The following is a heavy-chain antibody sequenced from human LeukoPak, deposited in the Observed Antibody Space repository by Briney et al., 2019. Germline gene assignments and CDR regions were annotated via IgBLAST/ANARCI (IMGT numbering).Heavy chain of an antibody. CDR3: ARDSTYYYDSSGYYYSSTYYFDY. CDR1: GFTFSSYW. Sequence: GGSLRLSCAASGFTFSSYWMSWVRQAPGKGLEWVANIKQDGSEKYYVDSVKGRFTISRDNAKNSLYLQMNSLRAEDTAVYYCARDSTYYYDSSGYYYSSTYYFDYWGQGTLVTVSS. V-gene: IGHV3-7*01. J-gene: IGHJ4*02. D-gene: IGHD3-22*01. CDR2: IKQDGSEK.